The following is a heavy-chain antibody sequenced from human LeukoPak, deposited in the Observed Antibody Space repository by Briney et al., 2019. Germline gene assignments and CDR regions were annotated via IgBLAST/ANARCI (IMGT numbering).Heavy chain of an antibody. Sequence: GASVKVSCKACGYTFISYGITWVRQAPGQGLEWMGWVSAYNGNTNYAQTFQGRVTMTTDTSTRTAYMELRSLRSGDTAVYYCARAIAVVGTTTDFQYWGQGTQVTVSS. D-gene: IGHD6-19*01. CDR1: GYTFISYG. J-gene: IGHJ1*01. V-gene: IGHV1-18*04. CDR2: VSAYNGNT. CDR3: ARAIAVVGTTTDFQY.